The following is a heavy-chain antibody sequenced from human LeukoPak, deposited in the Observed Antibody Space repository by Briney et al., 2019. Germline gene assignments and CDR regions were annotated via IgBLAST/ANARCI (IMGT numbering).Heavy chain of an antibody. V-gene: IGHV3-33*01. D-gene: IGHD3-10*01. CDR2: TWYDGRNK. Sequence: GTSLRLSCAASGITVNAIHWVRQAPGQGLEWMALTWYDGRNKYYADSVKGRFTISMDNSKNMVYLHMNSLGADDTAVYYCAGERFGSGSCPVYWGQGTLVTVSS. J-gene: IGHJ4*02. CDR1: GITVNA. CDR3: AGERFGSGSCPVY.